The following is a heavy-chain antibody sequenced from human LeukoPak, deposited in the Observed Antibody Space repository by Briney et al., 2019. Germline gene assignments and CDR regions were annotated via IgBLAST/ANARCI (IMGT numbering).Heavy chain of an antibody. CDR1: GFTFSRYA. Sequence: PGGSLTLSCAASGFTFSRYAMSWLRQAPGKALEWVSPISGSGGSTYYGDCVKGRFNISRDNYKITLYLQMNSVRAEDAAVYYCERYQLLFGSDSWFDPWGQGSVV. V-gene: IGHV3-23*01. D-gene: IGHD2-2*01. CDR3: ERYQLLFGSDSWFDP. J-gene: IGHJ5*02. CDR2: ISGSGGST.